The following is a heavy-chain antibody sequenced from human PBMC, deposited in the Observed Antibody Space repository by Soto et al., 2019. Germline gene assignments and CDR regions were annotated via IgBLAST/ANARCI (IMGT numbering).Heavy chain of an antibody. D-gene: IGHD1-20*01. Sequence: GGSLRLSCAASGFTFSSYSMNWVRQAPGKGLEWVSYISSSSSTIYYADSVKGRFTISRDNAKNSLYLQLNSLRAEDTAVYYCARARYNLNLIIWGQGTLVTVSS. CDR2: ISSSSSTI. V-gene: IGHV3-48*01. CDR3: ARARYNLNLII. J-gene: IGHJ4*02. CDR1: GFTFSSYS.